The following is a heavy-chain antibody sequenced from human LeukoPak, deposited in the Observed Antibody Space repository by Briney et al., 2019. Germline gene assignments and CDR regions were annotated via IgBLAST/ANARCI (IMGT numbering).Heavy chain of an antibody. CDR2: IWYDGTKK. J-gene: IGHJ4*02. V-gene: IGHV3-33*01. Sequence: GGSLRLSCAASGFTFSNYGMHWVRQAPGKGLEWVAVIWYDGTKKYYADSVKGRLTISRDNSKNTLYLEMNSLRAEDTAVYYCARPRAAVGATIDYWGQGTLVTVSS. CDR3: ARPRAAVGATIDY. CDR1: GFTFSNYG. D-gene: IGHD1-26*01.